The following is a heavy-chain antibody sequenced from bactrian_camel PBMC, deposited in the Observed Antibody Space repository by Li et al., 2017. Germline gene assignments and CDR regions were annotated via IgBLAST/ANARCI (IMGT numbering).Heavy chain of an antibody. CDR3: AAATSLCGTGSLRTAAFRY. CDR1: GFTFSTHY. V-gene: IGHV3S6*01. Sequence: HVQLVESGGGLVQPGGSLRLSCVVSGFTFSTHYMTWVRQAPGKEVEWVAGITSLPSLFRATSYADSVKGRFAISRDNAKNTVYLQMNTLKPEDTAMYYCAAATSLCGTGSLRTAAFRYWGLGTQVTVS. J-gene: IGHJ4*01. CDR2: ITSLPSLFRAT. D-gene: IGHD3*01.